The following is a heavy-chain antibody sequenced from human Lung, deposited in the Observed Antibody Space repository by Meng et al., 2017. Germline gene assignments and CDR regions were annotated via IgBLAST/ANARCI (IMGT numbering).Heavy chain of an antibody. Sequence: QVQLQESGPGLVKPSQTLSLTCTVSRGPISSGDYYWSWIRQPPGKGLEWIGYIYYSGSTYYTPSLKSRVIISVDTSKNQFSLKLTSVTGADTAVYYCARVGGCSGGGCYHRLFDYWGQGTLVTVSS. CDR1: RGPISSGDYY. CDR3: ARVGGCSGGGCYHRLFDY. D-gene: IGHD2-15*01. CDR2: IYYSGST. V-gene: IGHV4-30-4*01. J-gene: IGHJ4*02.